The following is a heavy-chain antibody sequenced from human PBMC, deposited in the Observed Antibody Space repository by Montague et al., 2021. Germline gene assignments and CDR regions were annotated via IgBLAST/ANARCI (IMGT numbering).Heavy chain of an antibody. V-gene: IGHV4-38-2*02. Sequence: SETLSLTCTVSRSLINSDYYWGWIRQPPGKGLEWMGSVPHGGRTYYNPSLKSRVTLSVDPSTNHFSLKLSSVTAADTAMYYCARERDRYYYMDIWGKGTTVTVSS. CDR3: ARERDRYYYMDI. CDR2: VPHGGRT. CDR1: RSLINSDYY. J-gene: IGHJ6*03.